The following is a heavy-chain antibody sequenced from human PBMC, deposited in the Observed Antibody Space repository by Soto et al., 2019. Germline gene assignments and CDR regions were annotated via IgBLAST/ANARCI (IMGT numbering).Heavy chain of an antibody. Sequence: QVQLQESGPGLVKPSETLSLTCTVSGGSISTYYWSWIRQFPGTGLEWIAYINYRGNTDYNPSLKGCAPISRSMPQNLFSRQRISVPAADTALYYCARLGSGSGRPEFDYGGQGTLVTVSS. CDR1: GGSISTYY. J-gene: IGHJ4*02. D-gene: IGHD3-10*01. V-gene: IGHV4-59*08. CDR2: INYRGNT. CDR3: ARLGSGSGRPEFDY.